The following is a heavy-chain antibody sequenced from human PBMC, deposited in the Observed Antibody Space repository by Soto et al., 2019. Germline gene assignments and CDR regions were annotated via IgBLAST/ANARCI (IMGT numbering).Heavy chain of an antibody. Sequence: GSLRLSCAASGFTFTRYGMNWVRQAPGTGLEWVSSISSTTNYIYYGDSMKGRFTISRDNAKNSLYLEMNSLRAEDTAVYYCARESEDLTSNFDYWGQGTLVTVSS. CDR2: ISSTTNYI. V-gene: IGHV3-21*06. CDR3: ARESEDLTSNFDY. J-gene: IGHJ4*02. CDR1: GFTFTRYG.